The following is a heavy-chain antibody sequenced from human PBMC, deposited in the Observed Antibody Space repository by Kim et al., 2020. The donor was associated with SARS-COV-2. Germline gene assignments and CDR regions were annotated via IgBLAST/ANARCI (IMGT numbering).Heavy chain of an antibody. J-gene: IGHJ4*02. Sequence: SETLSLTCTVSGGSISSGGYYWSWIRQHPGKGLEWIGYIYYSGSTYYNPSLKSRVTISVDTSKNQFSLKLSSVTAADTAVYYCARGGGYSGYDLLDYWGQGTLVTVSS. V-gene: IGHV4-31*03. CDR2: IYYSGST. CDR3: ARGGGYSGYDLLDY. D-gene: IGHD5-12*01. CDR1: GGSISSGGYY.